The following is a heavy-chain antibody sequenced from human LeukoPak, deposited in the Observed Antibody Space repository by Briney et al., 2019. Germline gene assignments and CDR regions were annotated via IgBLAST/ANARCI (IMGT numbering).Heavy chain of an antibody. J-gene: IGHJ4*02. CDR3: ARETRKNAAGGTDFFDY. V-gene: IGHV1-69*13. D-gene: IGHD6-13*01. CDR1: GYTFTGYY. CDR2: TIPLFDTA. Sequence: ASVKVSCKASGYTFTGYYMHWVRQAPGQGLEWMGGTIPLFDTANYAQKFQGRLTITADEPTSTAYMELSSLRSEDTAVYYCARETRKNAAGGTDFFDYWGQGTLVTVSS.